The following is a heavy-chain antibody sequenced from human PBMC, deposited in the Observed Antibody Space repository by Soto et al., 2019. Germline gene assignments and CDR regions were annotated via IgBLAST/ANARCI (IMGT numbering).Heavy chain of an antibody. CDR1: GGSISSSNW. J-gene: IGHJ5*02. CDR2: IYHSGST. Sequence: QVQLQESGPGLVKPSWTLSLTCAVSGGSISSSNWWSWVRQPPVKGLEWIGEIYHSGSTNYNPSLKSRVTRSVDKSKNQFSLKRSSVTAADTAVYYCARSQSSWTKQNWFDPCGQGTLVTVS. V-gene: IGHV4-4*02. D-gene: IGHD6-13*01. CDR3: ARSQSSWTKQNWFDP.